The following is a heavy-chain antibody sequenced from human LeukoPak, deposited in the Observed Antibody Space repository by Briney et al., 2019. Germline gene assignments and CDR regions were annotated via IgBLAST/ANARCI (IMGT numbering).Heavy chain of an antibody. J-gene: IGHJ4*02. D-gene: IGHD6-19*01. Sequence: GGSLRLSCAASGFTFSSYEMNWVRQALGKGLEWVSYISSSGSTIYYADSVKGRFTISRDNAKNSLYLQMNSLRAEDTAVYYCARDAGYSSGWPAFDYWGQGTLVTVSS. CDR3: ARDAGYSSGWPAFDY. CDR2: ISSSGSTI. CDR1: GFTFSSYE. V-gene: IGHV3-48*03.